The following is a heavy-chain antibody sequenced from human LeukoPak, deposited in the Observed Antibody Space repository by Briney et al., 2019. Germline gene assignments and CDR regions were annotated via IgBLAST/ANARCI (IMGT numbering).Heavy chain of an antibody. CDR3: AGLNAFDI. Sequence: PGGSLRLSCVASGFTFNNDWMNWVRQAPGKGLEWVAVISYDGSNKYYADSVKGRFTISRDNSKNTLYLQMNSRRAEDTAVYYWAGLNAFDIWGQGTMVTVSS. V-gene: IGHV3-30*03. CDR1: GFTFNNDW. J-gene: IGHJ3*02. CDR2: ISYDGSNK.